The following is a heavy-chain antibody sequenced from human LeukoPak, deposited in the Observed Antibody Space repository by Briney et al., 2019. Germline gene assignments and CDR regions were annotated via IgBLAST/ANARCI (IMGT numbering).Heavy chain of an antibody. CDR2: ISSNGGST. J-gene: IGHJ6*02. V-gene: IGHV3-64*01. D-gene: IGHD5-18*01. CDR3: ARANVDTAMVPGYGMDV. Sequence: HPGGSLRLSCAASGFTFSSYAMHWVRQAPGKGLEYVSAISSNGGSTYYANSVKGRFTISRDNSKNTLYLQMGSLRAEDMAVYYCARANVDTAMVPGYGMDVWAKGPRSPSP. CDR1: GFTFSSYA.